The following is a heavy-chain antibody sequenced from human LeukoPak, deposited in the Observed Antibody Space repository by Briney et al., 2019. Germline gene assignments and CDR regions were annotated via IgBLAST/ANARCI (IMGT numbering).Heavy chain of an antibody. V-gene: IGHV1-69*13. CDR3: ASAYYYDSSGYKPLDY. CDR1: GGTFSSYA. D-gene: IGHD3-22*01. CDR2: IIPIFGTA. J-gene: IGHJ4*02. Sequence: GASVKVSCKASGGTFSSYAISWVRQAPGQGLEWMGGIIPIFGTANYAQKFQGRVTITADESTSTAYVELSSLRSEDTAVYYCASAYYYDSSGYKPLDYWGQGTLVTVSS.